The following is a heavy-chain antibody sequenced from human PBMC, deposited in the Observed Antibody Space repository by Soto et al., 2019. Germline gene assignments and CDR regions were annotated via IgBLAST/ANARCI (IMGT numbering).Heavy chain of an antibody. Sequence: GGSLRLSCAASRFTYINYGMHWVRQTPGKGLEWVAFISYDGRETYYADLVKGRFTISRDNTKNTLFLQVNSLRAEDTAVYYCAKAFYDFWSDYRSSTMDVWGQGTTVTVSS. V-gene: IGHV3-30*18. CDR1: RFTYINYG. D-gene: IGHD3-3*01. J-gene: IGHJ6*02. CDR2: ISYDGRET. CDR3: AKAFYDFWSDYRSSTMDV.